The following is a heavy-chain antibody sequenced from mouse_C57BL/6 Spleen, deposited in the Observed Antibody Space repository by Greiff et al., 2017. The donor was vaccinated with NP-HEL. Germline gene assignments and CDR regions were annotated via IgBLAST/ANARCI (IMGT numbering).Heavy chain of an antibody. V-gene: IGHV14-2*01. CDR1: GFNIKDYY. Sequence: EVKLVESGAELVKPGASVKLSCTASGFNIKDYYMHWVKQRTEQGLEWIGRIDPEDGETKYAPKFQGKATITADTSSNTAYRQLSILTSEDTAVYYCAPYYGSSYGGFDYWGQGTTRTVSS. J-gene: IGHJ2*01. CDR2: IDPEDGET. D-gene: IGHD1-1*01. CDR3: APYYGSSYGGFDY.